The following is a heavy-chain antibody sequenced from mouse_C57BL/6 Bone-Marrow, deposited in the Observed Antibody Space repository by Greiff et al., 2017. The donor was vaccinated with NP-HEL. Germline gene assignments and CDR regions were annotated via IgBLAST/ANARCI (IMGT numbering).Heavy chain of an antibody. Sequence: LVESGPELVKPGASVKISCKASGYSFTDYNMNWVKQSNGKSLEWIGVINPNYGTTSYNQKFKGKATLTVDQSSSPAYMQLNSLTSEDSAVYYCANYYGSSFYAMDYWGQGTSVTVSS. CDR3: ANYYGSSFYAMDY. D-gene: IGHD1-1*01. CDR1: GYSFTDYN. CDR2: INPNYGTT. J-gene: IGHJ4*01. V-gene: IGHV1-39*01.